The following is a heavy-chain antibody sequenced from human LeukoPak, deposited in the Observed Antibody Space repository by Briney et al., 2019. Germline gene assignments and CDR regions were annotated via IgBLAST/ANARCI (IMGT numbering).Heavy chain of an antibody. CDR3: ARFRVRLAPLMVDNWFDP. D-gene: IGHD2-15*01. J-gene: IGHJ5*02. CDR2: INHSGST. Sequence: SETLSLTCAVYGGPFSGYYWSWIRQPPGKGLEWIGEINHSGSTNYNPSLKSRVTISVDTSKNQFSLKLSSVTAADTAVYYCARFRVRLAPLMVDNWFDPWGQGTLVTVSS. V-gene: IGHV4-34*01. CDR1: GGPFSGYY.